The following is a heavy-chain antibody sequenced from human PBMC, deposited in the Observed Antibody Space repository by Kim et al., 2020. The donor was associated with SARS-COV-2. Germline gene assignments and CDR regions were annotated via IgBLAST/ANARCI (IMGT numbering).Heavy chain of an antibody. CDR3: ASYYPSSWGDYYYYGMDV. CDR1: GYTFTSYD. CDR2: MNPNSGNT. J-gene: IGHJ6*02. D-gene: IGHD6-13*01. V-gene: IGHV1-8*01. Sequence: ASVKVSCKASGYTFTSYDINWVRQATGQGLEWMGWMNPNSGNTGYAQKFQGRVTMTRNTSISTAYMELSSLRSEDTAVYYCASYYPSSWGDYYYYGMDVWGQGTTVTVSS.